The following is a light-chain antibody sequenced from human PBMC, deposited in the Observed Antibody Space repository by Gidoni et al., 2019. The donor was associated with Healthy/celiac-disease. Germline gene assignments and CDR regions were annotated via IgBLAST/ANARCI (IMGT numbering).Light chain of an antibody. J-gene: IGKJ2*01. CDR1: QSVSSN. V-gene: IGKV3-15*01. Sequence: ELVMTQSPATLSVSPGERATLSCRASQSVSSNLAWYQQKPGQAPRLRIYGASTRATGIPARFSGSGSGTEFTLTISGLQSEDFAVYYCQQYNNWPPNTFGQGTKLEIK. CDR3: QQYNNWPPNT. CDR2: GAS.